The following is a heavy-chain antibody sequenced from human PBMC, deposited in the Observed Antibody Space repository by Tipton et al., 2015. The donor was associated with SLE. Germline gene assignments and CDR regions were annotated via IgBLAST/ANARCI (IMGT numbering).Heavy chain of an antibody. CDR1: GGSISSTTYY. V-gene: IGHV4-39*07. CDR3: ARGKGWFDP. CDR2: IYYSGST. J-gene: IGHJ5*02. Sequence: TLSLTCTVSGGSISSTTYYWGWIRQSPGKGLEWIGDIYYSGSTYYNPSLKRRVTISVDTSKNQFSLKLTSVTAADTAVYYCARGKGWFDPWGQGTLVTVSS.